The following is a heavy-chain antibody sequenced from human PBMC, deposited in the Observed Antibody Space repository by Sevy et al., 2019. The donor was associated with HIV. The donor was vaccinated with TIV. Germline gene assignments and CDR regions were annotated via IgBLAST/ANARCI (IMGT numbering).Heavy chain of an antibody. CDR2: IYYSGGR. J-gene: IGHJ6*02. V-gene: IGHV4-39*01. CDR3: ARHNRIGIVGATTYYYYGMDV. CDR1: GGSISSSSYY. D-gene: IGHD1-26*01. Sequence: SETLSLTCTVPGGSISSSSYYWGWIRQPPGKGLEWIGSIYYSGGRYYNPSLKSRVTISADNSKNQFSLKLSSVTAADTAVYYCARHNRIGIVGATTYYYYGMDVWGQGTTVTVSS.